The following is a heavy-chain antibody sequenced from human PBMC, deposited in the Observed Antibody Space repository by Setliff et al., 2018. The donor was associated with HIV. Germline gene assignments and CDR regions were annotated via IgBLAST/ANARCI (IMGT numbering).Heavy chain of an antibody. CDR2: IYPGDSDI. D-gene: IGHD2-8*01. Sequence: GESLKISCKGSGYTFTNYWIAWVRQMPEKGLEWIGIIYPGDSDIKYSPSFQGQVTISVDKSISTAYLQWSSLKASDTAIYYCARAEDTVLKMYVVTPPYLDYWGQGTLVTVSS. J-gene: IGHJ4*02. CDR3: ARAEDTVLKMYVVTPPYLDY. V-gene: IGHV5-51*01. CDR1: GYTFTNYW.